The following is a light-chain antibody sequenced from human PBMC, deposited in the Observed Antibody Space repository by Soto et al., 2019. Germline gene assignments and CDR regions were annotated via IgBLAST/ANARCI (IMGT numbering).Light chain of an antibody. V-gene: IGKV3-20*01. J-gene: IGKJ1*01. CDR2: GAS. CDR3: QQYGSSPQT. Sequence: EIVLTQSPGTLSLSPGERATLSCRASQSVSSYYLAWYQQKPGQAPRLLIYGASNRATGIPDRISGSGSGTDFTLTISRLEPEDFAVYYCQQYGSSPQTFGQGTKVDIK. CDR1: QSVSSYY.